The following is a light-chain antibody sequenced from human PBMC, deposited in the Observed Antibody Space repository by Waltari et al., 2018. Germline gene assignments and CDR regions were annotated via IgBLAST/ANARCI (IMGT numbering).Light chain of an antibody. V-gene: IGLV2-23*02. CDR3: CSYAGNYVWV. Sequence: QSALTQPAAVSGSPGQSVTISCTGASSDIGRYDIVSWYQQHPGNAPKLVISDVSTPPSGVSDRFSGSKSGDTASLTISGLQFEDEADYYCCSYAGNYVWVFGGGTRLTVL. J-gene: IGLJ3*02. CDR1: SSDIGRYDI. CDR2: DVS.